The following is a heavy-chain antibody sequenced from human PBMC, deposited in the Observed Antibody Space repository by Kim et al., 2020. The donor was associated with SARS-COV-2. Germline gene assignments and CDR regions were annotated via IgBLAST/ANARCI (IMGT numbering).Heavy chain of an antibody. V-gene: IGHV4-34*01. CDR3: ARGSYYYDSSGYYYVRYFDY. CDR1: GGSFSGYY. J-gene: IGHJ4*02. CDR2: INHSGST. D-gene: IGHD3-22*01. Sequence: SETLSLTCAVYGGSFSGYYWSWIRQPPGKGLEWIGEINHSGSTNYNPSLKSRVTISVDTSRNQFSLKLSSVTAADTAVYYCARGSYYYDSSGYYYVRYFDYWGQGTLVTVSS.